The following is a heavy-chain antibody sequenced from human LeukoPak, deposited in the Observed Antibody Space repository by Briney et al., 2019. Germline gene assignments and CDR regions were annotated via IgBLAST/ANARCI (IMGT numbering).Heavy chain of an antibody. CDR1: GFTFSNYA. CDR2: ISGSGGST. Sequence: GGSLRLSCAASGFTFSNYAMSWVRQAPGKGLEWVSAISGSGGSTYYADSVKGRFTISGDNSKNTLYLQMNSLRAEDTALYYCAKDQVATTRKAVDYWGQGTLVTVSS. V-gene: IGHV3-23*01. J-gene: IGHJ4*02. D-gene: IGHD5-12*01. CDR3: AKDQVATTRKAVDY.